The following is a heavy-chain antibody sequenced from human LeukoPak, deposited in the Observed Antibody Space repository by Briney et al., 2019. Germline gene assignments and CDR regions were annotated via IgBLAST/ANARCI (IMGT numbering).Heavy chain of an antibody. D-gene: IGHD3-16*01. V-gene: IGHV3-21*01. J-gene: IGHJ3*02. Sequence: GGSLRLSCAASGFTFSSYSMNWVRQAPGKGLEWVSSISSSSSYIYYADSVKGRFTISRDNAKNSLYLQMNSLRAEGTAVYYCARAQSRGDAFDIWGQGTMVTVSS. CDR2: ISSSSSYI. CDR3: ARAQSRGDAFDI. CDR1: GFTFSSYS.